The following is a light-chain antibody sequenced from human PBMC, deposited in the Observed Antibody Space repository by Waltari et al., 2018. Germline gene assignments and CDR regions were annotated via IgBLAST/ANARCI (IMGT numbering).Light chain of an antibody. V-gene: IGKV3-11*01. CDR2: GAS. J-gene: IGKJ5*01. Sequence: EIVLTQSPATLSLSPGERPTLSCRASQSVSSYLAWYPQKPGQAPRLLIDGASNKATGIPARCSGSGSGTDFTLTSSSLEPEDFAVYYCQQRSDWITFGQGTRLEIK. CDR3: QQRSDWIT. CDR1: QSVSSY.